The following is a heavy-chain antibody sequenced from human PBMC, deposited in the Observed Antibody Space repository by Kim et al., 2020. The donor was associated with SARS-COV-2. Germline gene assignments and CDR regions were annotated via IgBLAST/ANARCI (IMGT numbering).Heavy chain of an antibody. D-gene: IGHD1-7*01. CDR1: GGSISSYY. V-gene: IGHV4-4*07. CDR3: ASSRLSDWNYESWFDP. Sequence: SETLSLTCTVSGGSISSYYWSWIRQPAGKGLEWIGRIYTSGSTNYNPSLKSRVTMSVDTSKNQFSLKLSSVTAADTAVYYCASSRLSDWNYESWFDPWGQGTLVTVSS. J-gene: IGHJ5*02. CDR2: IYTSGST.